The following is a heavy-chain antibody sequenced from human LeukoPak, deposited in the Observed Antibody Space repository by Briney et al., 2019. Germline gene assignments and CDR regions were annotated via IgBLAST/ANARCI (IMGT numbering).Heavy chain of an antibody. CDR1: GGSISSSSYY. CDR3: ARGDYYDSSDDFDY. CDR2: TYYGGNT. Sequence: SETLSLTCTVSGGSISSSSYYWGWIRQPPGKGLEWIGNTYYGGNTYYNPSLKSRVTISVDTSKNQFSLELNSVTAADTAVYYCARGDYYDSSDDFDYWGQGTLVTVSS. J-gene: IGHJ4*02. D-gene: IGHD3-22*01. V-gene: IGHV4-39*02.